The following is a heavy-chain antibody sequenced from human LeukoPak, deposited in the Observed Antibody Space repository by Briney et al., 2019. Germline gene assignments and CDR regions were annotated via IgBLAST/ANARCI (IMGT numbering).Heavy chain of an antibody. Sequence: GGSLRLSCAASGFTFSSYAMSWVRQAPGKGLEWVSAITGSGDITYYADSVKGRVTISRDNSKNTLYLQMNSLSAEHTAVYHCAKPSSGYTSFDIWGQGTMVTVSS. V-gene: IGHV3-23*01. CDR3: AKPSSGYTSFDI. CDR1: GFTFSSYA. J-gene: IGHJ3*02. D-gene: IGHD3-22*01. CDR2: ITGSGDIT.